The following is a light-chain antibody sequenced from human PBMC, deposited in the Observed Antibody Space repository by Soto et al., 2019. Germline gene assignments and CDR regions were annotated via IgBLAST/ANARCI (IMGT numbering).Light chain of an antibody. CDR3: SSYTSSSTYV. J-gene: IGLJ1*01. V-gene: IGLV2-14*03. Sequence: QSALTQPASVSGSPGQSIATSGTESSMEVGGYNFVSWYQQHSGKAPKLMISDVSNRPSGVSDRFSGSKSGNTASLTISGLQAEDEADYFCSSYTSSSTYVFGTGTKVTVL. CDR1: SMEVGGYNF. CDR2: DVS.